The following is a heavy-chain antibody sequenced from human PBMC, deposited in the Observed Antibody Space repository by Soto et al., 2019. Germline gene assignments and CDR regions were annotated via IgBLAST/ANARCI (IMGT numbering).Heavy chain of an antibody. CDR2: ISGSGGST. J-gene: IGHJ4*02. D-gene: IGHD5-12*01. V-gene: IGHV3-23*01. Sequence: GGSLRLSCAASGFTFSSYAMSWVRQAPGKGLEWVSAISGSGGSTYYADSVKGRFTISRDNSKNTLYLQMNSLRAEDTAVYYCAKVLLVATNQQPFDHWGQGTLFTVPS. CDR3: AKVLLVATNQQPFDH. CDR1: GFTFSSYA.